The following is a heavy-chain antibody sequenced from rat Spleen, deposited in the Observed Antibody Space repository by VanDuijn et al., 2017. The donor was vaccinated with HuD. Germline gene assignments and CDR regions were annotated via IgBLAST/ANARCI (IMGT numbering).Heavy chain of an antibody. CDR3: VREELGVQN. CDR1: GYSSTDSH. V-gene: IGHV3-1*01. Sequence: EVQLQESGPGLVKPSQSLSLTCSVTGYSSTDSHWGWIRQFPGNKMEWVGHITYSGTTAYSPTVKSRISITRNSSKHQFFLQLTSVTTEDTATYYCVREELGVQNWGQGVMVTVSS. D-gene: IGHD4-3*01. CDR2: ITYSGTT. J-gene: IGHJ2*01.